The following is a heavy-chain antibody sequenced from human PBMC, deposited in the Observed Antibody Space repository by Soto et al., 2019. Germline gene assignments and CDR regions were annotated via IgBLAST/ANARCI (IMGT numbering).Heavy chain of an antibody. CDR1: GFTFSSYG. Sequence: PGGSLRLSCAASGFTFSSYGIHWVRQAPGKGLEWVAVIWYDGSNKYYADSVKGRFTISRDNSKNTLYLQMNSLRAEDTAVYYCARGTAMVILSAFDIWGQGTMVTVSS. J-gene: IGHJ3*02. D-gene: IGHD5-18*01. CDR3: ARGTAMVILSAFDI. V-gene: IGHV3-33*01. CDR2: IWYDGSNK.